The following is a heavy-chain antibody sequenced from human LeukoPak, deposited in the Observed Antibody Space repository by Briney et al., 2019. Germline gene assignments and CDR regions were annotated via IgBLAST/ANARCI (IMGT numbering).Heavy chain of an antibody. Sequence: ASVKVSCKASGHTFTSYGISWVRQAPGQGLEWMGWISAYNGNTNYAQKLQGRVTMTTDTSTSTAYMELRSLRSDDTAVYYCARSPVYYYDSSGYFDDFDYWGQGTLVTVSS. CDR3: ARSPVYYYDSSGYFDDFDY. V-gene: IGHV1-18*01. D-gene: IGHD3-22*01. CDR2: ISAYNGNT. CDR1: GHTFTSYG. J-gene: IGHJ4*02.